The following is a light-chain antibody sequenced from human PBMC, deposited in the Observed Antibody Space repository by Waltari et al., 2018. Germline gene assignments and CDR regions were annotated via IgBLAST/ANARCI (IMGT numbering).Light chain of an antibody. V-gene: IGLV1-44*01. CDR1: ASNLGGNL. CDR2: RSD. CDR3: ASWDDSLNGHWV. Sequence: QPVLTQPPSVSGTPGQRVTISCSGRASNLGGNLINWYQQLAGKAPKLLIYRSDLRPSGVPDRFSGSKSGTSASLAISGLQSEDEADYFCASWDDSLNGHWVFGGGTKVTVL. J-gene: IGLJ3*02.